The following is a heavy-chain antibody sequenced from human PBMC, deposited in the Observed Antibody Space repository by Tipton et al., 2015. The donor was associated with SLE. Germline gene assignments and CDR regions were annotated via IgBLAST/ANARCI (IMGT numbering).Heavy chain of an antibody. J-gene: IGHJ5*02. CDR3: ARGLQAFCGGDCPFDL. CDR1: GASVARGGYY. Sequence: TLSLTCAVSGASVARGGYYWSWIRQHPGKGLEWLGYITDTWSTYYKPSLKSRLTLSIDTTKNPFSLSLTSATAADTAIYYCARGLQAFCGGDCPFDLWGQGTLVTVSS. CDR2: ITDTWST. D-gene: IGHD2-21*02. V-gene: IGHV4-31*11.